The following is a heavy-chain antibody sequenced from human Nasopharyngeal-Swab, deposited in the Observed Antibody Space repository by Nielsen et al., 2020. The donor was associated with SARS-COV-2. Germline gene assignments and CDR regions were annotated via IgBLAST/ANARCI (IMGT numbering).Heavy chain of an antibody. CDR1: GGSISSYY. D-gene: IGHD6-19*01. CDR3: ARLAVAGTYDY. J-gene: IGHJ4*02. V-gene: IGHV4-59*08. CDR2: IYYSGST. Sequence: GSLRLSCTVSGGSISSYYWSWIRQPPGKGLEWIGYIYYSGSTNYNPSLKSRVTISVDTSKNQFSLKLSSVTAADTAVYYCARLAVAGTYDYWGQGTLVTVSS.